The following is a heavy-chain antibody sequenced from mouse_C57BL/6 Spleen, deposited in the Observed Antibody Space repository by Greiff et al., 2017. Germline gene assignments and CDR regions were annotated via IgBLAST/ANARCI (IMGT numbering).Heavy chain of an antibody. Sequence: VKLMESGAELVKPGASVKISCKASGYAFSSYWMNWVKQRPGKGLEWIGQIYPGDGDTNYNGKFKGKATLTADKSSSTAYMQLSSLTSEDSAVYFCAREALLRTYAMDYWGQGTSVTVSS. D-gene: IGHD1-1*01. CDR3: AREALLRTYAMDY. J-gene: IGHJ4*01. CDR2: IYPGDGDT. V-gene: IGHV1-80*01. CDR1: GYAFSSYW.